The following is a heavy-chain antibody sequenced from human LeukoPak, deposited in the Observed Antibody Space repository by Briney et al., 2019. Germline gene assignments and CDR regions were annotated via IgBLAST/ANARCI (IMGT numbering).Heavy chain of an antibody. Sequence: GGSLRLSCAASGFTFSSYWMSWVRQAPGKGLEWVANIKQDGSEKYYVDSVKGRFTIYRDKAKNSLYLQLNSLRAEDTAVYYCARDGSDSTGYYYALWGQGTLVTVSS. D-gene: IGHD3-22*01. V-gene: IGHV3-7*01. CDR3: ARDGSDSTGYYYAL. J-gene: IGHJ4*02. CDR1: GFTFSSYW. CDR2: IKQDGSEK.